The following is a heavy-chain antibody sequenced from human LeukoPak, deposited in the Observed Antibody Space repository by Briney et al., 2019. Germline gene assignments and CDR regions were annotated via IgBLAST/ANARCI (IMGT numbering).Heavy chain of an antibody. CDR3: AKDRSIGTYYTFDH. CDR1: GFTFSSYG. J-gene: IGHJ4*02. V-gene: IGHV3-23*01. Sequence: GGSLRLSCAASGFTFSSYGMSWVRQAPGKGLEWVSSISASGVMTYYADSVKGRFTVSRDNSKNNLYLQMSRLTAADTAVYYCAKDRSIGTYYTFDHWGQGTLVTVSS. D-gene: IGHD1-26*01. CDR2: ISASGVMT.